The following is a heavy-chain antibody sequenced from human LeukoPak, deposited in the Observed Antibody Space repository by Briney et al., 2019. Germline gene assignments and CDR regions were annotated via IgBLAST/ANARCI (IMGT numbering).Heavy chain of an antibody. Sequence: ASVKVSCKASGYTFTRYGISWVRQAPGQGLEGMGWISAYNGNTNYAQKLQGRVNMTTDTSTSTAYMELRSLRSDDTAVYYCARTPSIDSGSYYGGDYWGQGTLVTVSS. CDR2: ISAYNGNT. CDR1: GYTFTRYG. V-gene: IGHV1-18*01. CDR3: ARTPSIDSGSYYGGDY. D-gene: IGHD1-26*01. J-gene: IGHJ4*02.